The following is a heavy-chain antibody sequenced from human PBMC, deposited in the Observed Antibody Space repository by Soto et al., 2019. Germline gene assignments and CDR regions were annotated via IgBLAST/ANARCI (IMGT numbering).Heavy chain of an antibody. V-gene: IGHV1-8*01. D-gene: IGHD3-3*01. J-gene: IGHJ5*02. CDR3: ARGRDPLFSSYYDFWSGYNP. CDR2: MNPNSGNT. CDR1: GYTFTSYD. Sequence: ASVKVSCKASGYTFTSYDINWVRQATGQGLEWMGWMNPNSGNTGYAQKFQGRVTMTRNTSISTAYMELSSLRSEDTAVYYCARGRDPLFSSYYDFWSGYNPWGQGTLVTVSS.